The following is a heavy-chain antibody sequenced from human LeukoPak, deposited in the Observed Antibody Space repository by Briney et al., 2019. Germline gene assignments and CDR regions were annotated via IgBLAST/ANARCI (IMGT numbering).Heavy chain of an antibody. D-gene: IGHD3-10*01. J-gene: IGHJ4*02. CDR1: GGSFSGYY. Sequence: PSETLSLTCAVYGGSFSGYYWSWIRQPPGKGLEWIGEINHSGSTNYNPSLKSRVTISVDTSKIQFSLKLSSVTAADTAVYYCARGRPGSEVRGVIIPFLHWGQGTLVTVSS. CDR3: ARGRPGSEVRGVIIPFLH. V-gene: IGHV4-34*01. CDR2: INHSGST.